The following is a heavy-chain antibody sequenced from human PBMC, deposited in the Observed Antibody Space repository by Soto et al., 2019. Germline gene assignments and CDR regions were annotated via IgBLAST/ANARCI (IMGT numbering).Heavy chain of an antibody. J-gene: IGHJ4*02. CDR3: ARGSFHLPTY. CDR2: IFHSGST. V-gene: IGHV4-4*02. Sequence: SETLSLTCAVSGGFISSANWWIWVRQSPGKGLEWIGEIFHSGSTNYSPSLKTRVTISVDKSKNHFSLDLSSVTAADTAVYYCARGSFHLPTYWGQGSLVTVSS. CDR1: GGFISSANW.